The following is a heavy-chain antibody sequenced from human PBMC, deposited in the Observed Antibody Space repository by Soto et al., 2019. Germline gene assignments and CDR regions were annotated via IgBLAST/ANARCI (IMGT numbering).Heavy chain of an antibody. D-gene: IGHD5-12*01. V-gene: IGHV1-69*02. J-gene: IGHJ5*02. Sequence: QVQLVQSGAAVKKPGSSVKVSCKASGGTFSSYTISWVRQAPGQGLEWMGRIIPIIGIAKYAQKFQGRVTITADKSMSTAYMELSSLRSEDTAVYYCGHGRWEEGRDGYRGWFDPWGQGTLVTVSS. CDR1: GGTFSSYT. CDR2: IIPIIGIA. CDR3: GHGRWEEGRDGYRGWFDP.